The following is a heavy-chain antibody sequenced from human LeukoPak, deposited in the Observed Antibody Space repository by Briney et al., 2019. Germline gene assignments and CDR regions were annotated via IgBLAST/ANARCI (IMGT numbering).Heavy chain of an antibody. J-gene: IGHJ4*02. Sequence: GRTLRLSCAASGFPFSSYGMHWVRQAPGKGLEWVARLVYDERSDYANSVKGRFSISRDNSKNTLFLYMSDLRVEDTAVYYCARDLSAAFDFWGQGVLVTVSS. D-gene: IGHD6-19*01. CDR3: ARDLSAAFDF. V-gene: IGHV3-33*05. CDR1: GFPFSSYG. CDR2: LVYDERS.